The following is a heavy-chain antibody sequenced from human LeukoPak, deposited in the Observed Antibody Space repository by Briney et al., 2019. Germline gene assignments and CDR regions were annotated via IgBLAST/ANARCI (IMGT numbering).Heavy chain of an antibody. D-gene: IGHD2-8*01. CDR1: GGTFSSYA. CDR3: ARTNNDYYYYMDV. Sequence: SVKVSCKASGGTFSSYAISWVRQAPGQGLEWMGGIIPIFGTANYAQKFQGRVTITADESTSTAYMELRSLRSDDTAVYYCARTNNDYYYYMDVWGKGTTVTISS. CDR2: IIPIFGTA. V-gene: IGHV1-69*13. J-gene: IGHJ6*03.